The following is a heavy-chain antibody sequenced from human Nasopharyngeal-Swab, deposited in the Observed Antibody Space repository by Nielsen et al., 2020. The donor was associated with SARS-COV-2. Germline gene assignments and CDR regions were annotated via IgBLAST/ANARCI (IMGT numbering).Heavy chain of an antibody. D-gene: IGHD2-15*01. CDR2: IIPILGIA. CDR1: GGTFSSYA. J-gene: IGHJ4*02. Sequence: SVKVSCKASGGTFSSYAISWVRQAPGQGLEWMGRIIPILGIANYAQKFQGRVTITADTSTSTAYMELRSLRSDDTAVYYCARVVRDCSGGSCASTFDYWGQGTLVTVSS. V-gene: IGHV1-69*04. CDR3: ARVVRDCSGGSCASTFDY.